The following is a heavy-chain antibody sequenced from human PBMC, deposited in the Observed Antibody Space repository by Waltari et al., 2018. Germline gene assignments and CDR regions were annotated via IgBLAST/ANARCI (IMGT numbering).Heavy chain of an antibody. V-gene: IGHV3-33*08. Sequence: QVQLVESGGGVVQPGRSLRLSCAASGFTFSSYGMHWVRQAPGKGLEWVAVIWYDGSNKYYADSVKGRFTISRDNSKNSLYLQMNSLRAEDTAVYYCARGRRQPGAFDIWGQGTMVTVSS. CDR2: IWYDGSNK. CDR1: GFTFSSYG. J-gene: IGHJ3*02. CDR3: ARGRRQPGAFDI.